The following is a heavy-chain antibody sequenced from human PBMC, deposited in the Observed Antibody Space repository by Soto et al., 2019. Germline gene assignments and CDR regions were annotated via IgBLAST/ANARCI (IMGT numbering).Heavy chain of an antibody. D-gene: IGHD2-21*02. V-gene: IGHV3-7*03. CDR3: ARDQLILPAHDFFYGSDV. J-gene: IGHJ6*02. CDR1: GFTLSMYS. Sequence: DVQLVESGGAVVQPGESLRLSCEVSGFTLSMYSMTWVRQAQGKGLERVAKIPKEGGDGHYADSVKGRFTISRDNAKNSVFLQMNNLRAADTAVYYCARDQLILPAHDFFYGSDVWGQGATVTVS. CDR2: IPKEGGDG.